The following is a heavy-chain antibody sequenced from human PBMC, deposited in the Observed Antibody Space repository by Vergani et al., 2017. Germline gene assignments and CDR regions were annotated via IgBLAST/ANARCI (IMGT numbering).Heavy chain of an antibody. CDR2: IYHSGST. J-gene: IGHJ6*03. D-gene: IGHD3-10*01. CDR1: GGSISSGGYS. V-gene: IGHV4-30-2*01. Sequence: QAQLQESGPGLVKPSQTLSLTCAVSGGSISSGGYSWSWIRQPPGKGLEWIGYIYHSGSTYYNPSLKSRVTISVDRSKNQFSLKLSSVTAADTAVYYCARAYGSGSYPYYYYMDVWGKGTTVTVSS. CDR3: ARAYGSGSYPYYYYMDV.